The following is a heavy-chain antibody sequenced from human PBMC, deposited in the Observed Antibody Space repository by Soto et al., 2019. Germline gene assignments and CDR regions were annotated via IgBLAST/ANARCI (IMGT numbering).Heavy chain of an antibody. CDR1: GGSISSYY. CDR2: IYYSGST. Sequence: SETLSLTCTVSGGSISSYYWSWIRQPPGKGLEWIGYIYYSGSTNYNPSLKSRVTISVDTSKNQFPLKLSSVTAADTAVYYCATMVRGVRTAEYFPHWGQGTLVTVSS. D-gene: IGHD3-10*01. CDR3: ATMVRGVRTAEYFPH. V-gene: IGHV4-59*01. J-gene: IGHJ1*01.